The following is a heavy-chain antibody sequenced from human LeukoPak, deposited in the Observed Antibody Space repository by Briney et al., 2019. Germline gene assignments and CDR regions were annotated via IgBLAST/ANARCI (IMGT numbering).Heavy chain of an antibody. D-gene: IGHD6-19*01. J-gene: IGHJ4*02. CDR1: ECTYSINW. CDR2: IKQDGSEK. Sequence: SYADFECTYSINWISGVRGTPGNWLSPMANIKQDGSEKYYVYSVKGRFTISRDNAKNSLYLQMNSLRAEDTAVYYCAREGGEQWLEYYFDYWGQGTLVTVSS. CDR3: AREGGEQWLEYYFDY. V-gene: IGHV3-7*03.